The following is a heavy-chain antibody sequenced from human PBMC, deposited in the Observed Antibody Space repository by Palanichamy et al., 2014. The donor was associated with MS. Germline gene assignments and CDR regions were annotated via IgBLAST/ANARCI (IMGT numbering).Heavy chain of an antibody. J-gene: IGHJ6*02. CDR3: AKGLRDYYYYGMDV. CDR1: GFTFSSYA. CDR2: ISGSGGST. V-gene: IGHV3-23*01. Sequence: EVQLLESGGGLVQPGGSLRLSCAASGFTFSSYAMSWVRQAPGKGLEWVSAISGSGGSTYYADSVKGRFTISRDNSKNTLYLQMNNLRAEDTAVYYCAKGLRDYYYYGMDVWGQGTTVTVSS. D-gene: IGHD5-12*01.